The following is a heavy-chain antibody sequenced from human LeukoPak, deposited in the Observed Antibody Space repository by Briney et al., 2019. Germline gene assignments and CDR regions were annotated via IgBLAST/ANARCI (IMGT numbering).Heavy chain of an antibody. J-gene: IGHJ4*02. CDR3: ARRGYDSRGYHFYFDY. D-gene: IGHD3-22*01. CDR1: GYTFTIYG. V-gene: IGHV1-18*01. Sequence: ASVKVSCKASGYTFTIYGISWVRQAPGQGLEWMGWISGYSGNTNYAQKLQGRVTMTTDTSTSTAYMELRSLRSDDTAVYYCARRGYDSRGYHFYFDYWGQGTLVTVSS. CDR2: ISGYSGNT.